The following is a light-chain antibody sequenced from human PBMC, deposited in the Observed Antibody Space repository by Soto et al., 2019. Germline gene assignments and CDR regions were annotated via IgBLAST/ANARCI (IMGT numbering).Light chain of an antibody. CDR3: ASFRSGTILV. CDR2: EAN. J-gene: IGLJ1*01. V-gene: IGLV2-14*01. CDR1: RSDIGDSNF. Sequence: QSLLTQPASVSVSPGQSVTISCTGPRSDIGDSNFISWYQQSPGKAPRLLIYEANNRPSGVSSRFSGSKAGNTASLTISGLLEDDEADYFCASFRSGTILVFGSGTKVTVL.